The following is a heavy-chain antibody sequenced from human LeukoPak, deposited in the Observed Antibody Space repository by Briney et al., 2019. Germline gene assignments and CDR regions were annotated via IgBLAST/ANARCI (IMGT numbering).Heavy chain of an antibody. J-gene: IGHJ5*02. CDR3: AREGNSSPRLDP. D-gene: IGHD6-13*01. V-gene: IGHV3-48*03. CDR2: ISSSGSTI. CDR1: GFTFSSYE. Sequence: GGSLRLSCAASGFTFSSYEMNWVRQAPGKGLEWVSYISSSGSTIYYADSVKGRFTISRDNAKNSLYLQMNSLRAEDTAVYYCAREGNSSPRLDPWGQGTLVTVSS.